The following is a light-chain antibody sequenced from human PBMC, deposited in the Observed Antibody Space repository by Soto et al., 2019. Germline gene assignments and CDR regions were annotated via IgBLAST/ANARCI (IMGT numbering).Light chain of an antibody. J-gene: IGKJ2*01. V-gene: IGKV3-20*01. CDR2: GGS. CDR3: QQYKVYPYT. Sequence: EIVLTQSPDTLSLSPGERATLSCRASRNIYINSLAWYQQRPGQAPRLLIYGGSTRATAVPDRFSGSGSGTDFALTISRLEPEDFATFYCQQYKVYPYTFGQGTRLDIQ. CDR1: RNIYINS.